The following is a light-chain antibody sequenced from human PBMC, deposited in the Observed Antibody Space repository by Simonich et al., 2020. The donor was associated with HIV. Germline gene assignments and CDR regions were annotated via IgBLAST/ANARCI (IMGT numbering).Light chain of an antibody. V-gene: IGKV1-5*03. CDR3: QQYNNYPKT. J-gene: IGKJ1*01. CDR2: KAS. CDR1: QSICSW. Sequence: DIQMTQSPSTLSASVGDRVTITCRASQSICSWLAWYQQKPGKAPKLLIYKASSLESGVPSRFSGSGSGTEFTLTISSLQPDDFATYYCQQYNNYPKTFGQGTKVEIK.